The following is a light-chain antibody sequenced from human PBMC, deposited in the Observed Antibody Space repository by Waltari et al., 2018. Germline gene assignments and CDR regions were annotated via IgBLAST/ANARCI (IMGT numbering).Light chain of an antibody. CDR2: WAS. V-gene: IGKV4-1*01. J-gene: IGKJ4*01. CDR1: QDILYNSNNKNY. Sequence: DIVMTQSPGSLVVSLGERATINCKSGQDILYNSNNKNYFAWYQHKPGQSPKLLFYWASTRASGVPDRFSGSGSGTDFTLTISRVQAEDVAIYYCQQYYKTPSFGGGTKVE. CDR3: QQYYKTPS.